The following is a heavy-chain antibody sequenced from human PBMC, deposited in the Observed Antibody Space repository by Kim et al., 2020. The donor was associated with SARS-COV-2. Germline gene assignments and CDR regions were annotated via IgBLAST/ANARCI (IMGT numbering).Heavy chain of an antibody. CDR2: ISYDGSNK. D-gene: IGHD1-26*01. V-gene: IGHV3-30*18. CDR1: GFTFSSYG. CDR3: AKDLHSGSSGYLDY. J-gene: IGHJ4*02. Sequence: GGSLRLSCAASGFTFSSYGMHWVRQAPGKGLEWVAVISYDGSNKYYEDSVKGRFTISRDNSKNTLYLQMNSLRAEDTAVYYCAKDLHSGSSGYLDYWGQGTLVTVSS.